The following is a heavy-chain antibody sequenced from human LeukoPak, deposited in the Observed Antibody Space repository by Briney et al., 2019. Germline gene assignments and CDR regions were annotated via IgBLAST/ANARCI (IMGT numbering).Heavy chain of an antibody. V-gene: IGHV3-48*04. CDR2: ISSGSSTI. Sequence: GGSLRLSCAASGFTFSGYSMNWVRQAPGKGLEWVSYISSGSSTIYYADSVKGRFTISRDNSKNSLYLQMNSLRAEDTAVYYCARETQYYFDYWGQGTLVTVSS. CDR1: GFTFSGYS. CDR3: ARETQYYFDY. J-gene: IGHJ4*02.